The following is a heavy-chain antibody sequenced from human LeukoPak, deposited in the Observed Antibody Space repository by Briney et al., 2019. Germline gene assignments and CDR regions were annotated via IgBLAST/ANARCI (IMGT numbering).Heavy chain of an antibody. J-gene: IGHJ4*02. V-gene: IGHV4-59*01. CDR2: IYYSGST. D-gene: IGHD3/OR15-3a*01. CDR3: AGASGYDFGSLGY. Sequence: PSETLSLTCTVSGGSISSYYWSWIRQPPGKGLEWIGYIYYSGSTNYNPSLKSRVTISVDTSKNQFSLKLSSVTAADTAVYYCAGASGYDFGSLGYWGQGTLVTVSS. CDR1: GGSISSYY.